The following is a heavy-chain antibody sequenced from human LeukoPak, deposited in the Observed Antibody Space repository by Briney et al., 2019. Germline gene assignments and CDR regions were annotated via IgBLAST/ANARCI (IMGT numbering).Heavy chain of an antibody. Sequence: GGSLRLSCEGSGFSFRDYYMSWIRQTPGKGLEWVSYISNSGTATNYADSVKGRFTISRDNAKNSLYLQMNSLRAEDTALYYCARHYYDSRYPTSGYYMDVWGKGTTVTVSS. CDR2: ISNSGTAT. J-gene: IGHJ6*03. V-gene: IGHV3-11*01. CDR3: ARHYYDSRYPTSGYYMDV. CDR1: GFSFRDYY. D-gene: IGHD3-22*01.